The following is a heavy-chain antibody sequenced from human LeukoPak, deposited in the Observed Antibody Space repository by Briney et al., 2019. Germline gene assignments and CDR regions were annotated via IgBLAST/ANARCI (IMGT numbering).Heavy chain of an antibody. CDR1: GGSISSYY. J-gene: IGHJ6*02. D-gene: IGHD3-10*01. CDR3: ARDGLVLWFGELPYYYGMDV. V-gene: IGHV4-34*01. CDR2: INHSGST. Sequence: PSETLSLTCTVSGGSISSYYWSWIRQPPGKGLEWIGEINHSGSTNYNPSLKSRVTISVDTSKNQFSLKLSSVTAADTAVYYCARDGLVLWFGELPYYYGMDVWGQGTTVTVSS.